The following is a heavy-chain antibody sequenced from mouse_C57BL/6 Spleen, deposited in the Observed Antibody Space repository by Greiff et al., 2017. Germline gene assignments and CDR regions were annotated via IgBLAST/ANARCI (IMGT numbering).Heavy chain of an antibody. V-gene: IGHV1-80*01. J-gene: IGHJ4*01. Sequence: QVQLQQSGAELVKPGASVKISCKASGYAFSSYWMNWVKQRPGKGLEWIGQIYPGDGDTNYNGKFKGKATLTADKSSSTAYMQRSSLTSEDSAVYFCARSDGYYEDYAMEYWGQGTSVTVSS. CDR2: IYPGDGDT. CDR1: GYAFSSYW. CDR3: ARSDGYYEDYAMEY. D-gene: IGHD2-3*01.